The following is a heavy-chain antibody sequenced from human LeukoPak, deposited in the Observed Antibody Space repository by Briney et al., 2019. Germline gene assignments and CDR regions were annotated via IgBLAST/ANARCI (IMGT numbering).Heavy chain of an antibody. J-gene: IGHJ4*02. CDR3: AKERSSGWPFDY. Sequence: GGSLRLSCAASGFTFSNAWMSWVRQAPGKGLEWVSGISGSGDRTHDADSVKGRFTISRDNSKNTVYLQMNSLRADDTAVYYCAKERSSGWPFDYWGQGTLVTVSS. V-gene: IGHV3-23*01. D-gene: IGHD6-19*01. CDR1: GFTFSNAW. CDR2: ISGSGDRT.